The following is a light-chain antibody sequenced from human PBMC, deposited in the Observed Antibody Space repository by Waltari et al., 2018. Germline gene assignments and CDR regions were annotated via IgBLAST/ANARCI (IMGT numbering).Light chain of an antibody. J-gene: IGKJ2*01. V-gene: IGKV1-39*01. CDR3: QQSYNFLYT. Sequence: DIQMTQSPSSLSASVGDRVAITCRASQSISRNLNWYQQKPGKAPKLLIFDASNLQSGVPSRFSGSGSVTDFTLTISSLQPEDFAIYYCQQSYNFLYTFGQGTKLEIK. CDR2: DAS. CDR1: QSISRN.